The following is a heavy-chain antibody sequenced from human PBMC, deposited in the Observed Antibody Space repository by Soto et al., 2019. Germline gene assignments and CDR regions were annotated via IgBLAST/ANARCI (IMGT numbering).Heavy chain of an antibody. V-gene: IGHV3-21*01. D-gene: IGHD3-22*01. CDR2: ISSSSSYI. Sequence: EVQLVESGGGLVKPGGSLRLSCAASGFTFSSYSMNWVRQAPGKGLEWVSSISSSSSYIYYADSVKGRFTISRDNAKNSLYLQMNSLSAEDTAVYYCARVAGAAMGLYYYDSSGYLDYWGQGTLVTVSS. J-gene: IGHJ4*02. CDR3: ARVAGAAMGLYYYDSSGYLDY. CDR1: GFTFSSYS.